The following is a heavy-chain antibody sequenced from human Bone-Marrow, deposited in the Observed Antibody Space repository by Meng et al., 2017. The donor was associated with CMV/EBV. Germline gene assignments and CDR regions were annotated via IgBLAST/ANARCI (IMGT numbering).Heavy chain of an antibody. J-gene: IGHJ4*02. CDR2: INWNGGST. CDR3: ARRTYDFWSGYLFDY. CDR1: GFTFDDYG. Sequence: GESLKISCAASGFTFDDYGMSWVRQAPGKGLEWVSGINWNGGSTGYADSVKGRFTISRDNAKNSLYLQMNSLRAEDTALYYCARRTYDFWSGYLFDYCGQGTLVTVSS. D-gene: IGHD3-3*01. V-gene: IGHV3-20*04.